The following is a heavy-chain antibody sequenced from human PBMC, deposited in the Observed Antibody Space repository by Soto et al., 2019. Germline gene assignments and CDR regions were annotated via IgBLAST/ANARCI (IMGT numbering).Heavy chain of an antibody. CDR3: TTDWVFYDLGGMDV. Sequence: GGSLRLSCAASGFTFSNAWMNWVRQAPGKGLEWVGRIKSKTDGGTTDYAAPVKGRFTISRDDSKNTLYLQMNSLKTEDTAVYYCTTDWVFYDLGGMDVWGQGTTVTVSS. CDR1: GFTFSNAW. J-gene: IGHJ6*02. V-gene: IGHV3-15*07. CDR2: IKSKTDGGTT. D-gene: IGHD3-3*01.